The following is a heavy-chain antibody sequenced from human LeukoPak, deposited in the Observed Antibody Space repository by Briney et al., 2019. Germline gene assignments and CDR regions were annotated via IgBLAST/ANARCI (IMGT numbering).Heavy chain of an antibody. V-gene: IGHV3-23*01. J-gene: IGHJ4*02. CDR1: GFTFSSSA. CDR2: TSDSGGST. CDR3: AKIRRQLVPFDY. Sequence: GGSLRLSCAASGFTFSSSAMSWVRQAPGKGLEWVSVTSDSGGSTYYADSVKGRFTISRDNSKNTLYLQVNSLRAEDTAVYYCAKIRRQLVPFDYWGQGTLVTVSS. D-gene: IGHD6-13*01.